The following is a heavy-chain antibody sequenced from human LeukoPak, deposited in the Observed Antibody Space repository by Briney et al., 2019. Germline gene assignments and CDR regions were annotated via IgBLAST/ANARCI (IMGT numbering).Heavy chain of an antibody. V-gene: IGHV1-2*02. Sequence: ASVKVSCKASGYTFTGYYMHWVRQAPGQGLEWMGWINPNSGGTNYAQKFQGRVTMTRDTSISTAYMELSRLRSDDTAVYYCARVLSGYGSGNPNWFDPWGQGTLVTVSS. CDR3: ARVLSGYGSGNPNWFDP. CDR1: GYTFTGYY. J-gene: IGHJ5*02. D-gene: IGHD3-10*01. CDR2: INPNSGGT.